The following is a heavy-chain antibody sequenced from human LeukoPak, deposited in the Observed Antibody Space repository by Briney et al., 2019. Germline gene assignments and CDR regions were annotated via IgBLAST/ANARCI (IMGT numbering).Heavy chain of an antibody. CDR3: ARDGGTAMVGRVDAAGY. V-gene: IGHV4-30-2*01. Sequence: SETLSLTCTVSGGSISSGGYYWSWIRQPPGKGLEWIGYIYHSGSTYYNPSLKSRVTISVDRSKNQFSLKLSSVTAADTAVYYCARDGGTAMVGRVDAAGYWGQGTLVTVSS. D-gene: IGHD5-18*01. CDR1: GGSISSGGYY. J-gene: IGHJ4*02. CDR2: IYHSGST.